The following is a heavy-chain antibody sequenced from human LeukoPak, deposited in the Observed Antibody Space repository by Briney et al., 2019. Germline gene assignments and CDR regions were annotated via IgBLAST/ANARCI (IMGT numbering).Heavy chain of an antibody. J-gene: IGHJ6*03. CDR2: ISGSGGST. Sequence: PVGSLRLSCAASGFTFSSYAMSWVRQAPGKGLEWVSAISGSGGSTYYADSVKGRFTISRDNSKNTLYLQMNSLRAEDTAVYYCAKDAEYYDFWSGYYYYYYYMDVWGKGTTVTVSS. D-gene: IGHD3-3*01. CDR3: AKDAEYYDFWSGYYYYYYYMDV. CDR1: GFTFSSYA. V-gene: IGHV3-23*01.